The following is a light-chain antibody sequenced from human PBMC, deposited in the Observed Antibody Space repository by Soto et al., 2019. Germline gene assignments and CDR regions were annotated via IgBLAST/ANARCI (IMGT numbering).Light chain of an antibody. V-gene: IGLV2-8*01. Sequence: QSVLTQPPSASGSPGQSVTISCTGTSSDVGNYNYVSWYLQHPGKAPKLMIYEVTKRPSGVPDRFSGSKSGNTASLTVSGLQAEDEADYYCTSYGGSNKPVVFGGGTKVTVL. CDR2: EVT. J-gene: IGLJ2*01. CDR3: TSYGGSNKPVV. CDR1: SSDVGNYNY.